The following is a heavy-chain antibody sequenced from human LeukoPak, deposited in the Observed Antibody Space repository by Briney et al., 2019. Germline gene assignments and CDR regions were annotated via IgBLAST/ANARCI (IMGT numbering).Heavy chain of an antibody. D-gene: IGHD1-1*01. CDR2: ISSSGSTI. CDR1: GFTFSDYY. V-gene: IGHV3-11*04. Sequence: GGSLRLSCAASGFTFSDYYMSWIRQAPGKGLEWVSYISSSGSTIYYADSVKGRFTISRDNAKNSLYLQMGSLRAEDTAVYYCARMGGSNWNREVNWFDPWGQGTLVTVSS. CDR3: ARMGGSNWNREVNWFDP. J-gene: IGHJ5*02.